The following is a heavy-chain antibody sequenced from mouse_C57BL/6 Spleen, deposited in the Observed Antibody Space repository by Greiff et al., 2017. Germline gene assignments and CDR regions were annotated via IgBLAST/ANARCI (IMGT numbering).Heavy chain of an antibody. J-gene: IGHJ1*03. Sequence: EVKLMESGGGLVKPGGSLKLSCAASGFTFSDYGMHWVRQAPEKGLEWVAYISSGSSTIYYADTVKGRFTISRDNAKNTLFLQMTSLRSEDTAMYYCARYDGYHWYFDVWGTGTTVTVSS. CDR1: GFTFSDYG. D-gene: IGHD2-3*01. CDR3: ARYDGYHWYFDV. V-gene: IGHV5-17*01. CDR2: ISSGSSTI.